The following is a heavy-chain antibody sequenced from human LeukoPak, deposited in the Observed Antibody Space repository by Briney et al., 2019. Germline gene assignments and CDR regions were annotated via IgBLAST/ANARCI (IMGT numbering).Heavy chain of an antibody. CDR2: ISWNSGSI. D-gene: IGHD3-10*01. CDR1: GFTFDDYA. J-gene: IGHJ4*02. CDR3: AKDIYSYYYGSGSYYNAFDY. Sequence: GRSLRLSCAASGFTFDDYAMHWVRQAPGKGLEWVSGISWNSGSIGYADSVKGRFTISRDNAKNSLYLQMDSLRAEDTALYYCAKDIYSYYYGSGSYYNAFDYWGQGTLVTVSS. V-gene: IGHV3-9*01.